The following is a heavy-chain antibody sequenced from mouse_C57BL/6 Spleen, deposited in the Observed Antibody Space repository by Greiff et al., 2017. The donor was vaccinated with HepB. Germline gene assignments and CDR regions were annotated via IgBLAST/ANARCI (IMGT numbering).Heavy chain of an antibody. CDR1: GYTFTSYW. CDR3: TRALTAVPFDY. D-gene: IGHD1-1*01. J-gene: IGHJ2*01. CDR2: IYPVNSDT. Sequence: EVQVVESGTVLARPGASVKMSCKTSGYTFTSYWMHWVKQRPGQGLEWIGAIYPVNSDTSYNQKFKGKAKLTAVTSACTAYMELSSLTDENSAVYFGTRALTAVPFDYWGQGTTLTVSS. V-gene: IGHV1-5*01.